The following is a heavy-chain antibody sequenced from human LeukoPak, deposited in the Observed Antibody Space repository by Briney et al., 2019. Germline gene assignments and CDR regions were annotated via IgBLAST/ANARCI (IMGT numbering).Heavy chain of an antibody. CDR2: IRDKSNSYAT. CDR1: GFSFSDST. J-gene: IGHJ4*02. Sequence: PGGSLRLSCAASGFSFSDSTMHWVRQASGKGLEWLGRIRDKSNSYATAYTASVKGRFTISRDDAKHTAYLQMNSLKTEDTAVYYCARRDVSGYYALDHWGQGFLVTVSS. V-gene: IGHV3-73*01. D-gene: IGHD3-22*01. CDR3: ARRDVSGYYALDH.